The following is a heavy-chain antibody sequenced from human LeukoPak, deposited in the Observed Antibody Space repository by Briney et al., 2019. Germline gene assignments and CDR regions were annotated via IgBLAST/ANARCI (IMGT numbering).Heavy chain of an antibody. CDR1: GGSISSGGYY. V-gene: IGHV4-30-2*01. J-gene: IGHJ4*02. CDR3: ARGKTYYYGSGSYYHFDY. Sequence: PSQTLSLTCTVSGGSISSGGYYWSWIRQPPGKGLEWIGEINHSGSTNYNPSLKSRVTISVDTSKNQFSLKLSSVTAADTAVYYCARGKTYYYGSGSYYHFDYWGQGTLVTVSS. D-gene: IGHD3-10*01. CDR2: INHSGST.